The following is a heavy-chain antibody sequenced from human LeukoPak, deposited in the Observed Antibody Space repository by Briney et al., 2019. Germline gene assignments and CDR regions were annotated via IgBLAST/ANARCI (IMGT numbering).Heavy chain of an antibody. D-gene: IGHD3-22*01. J-gene: IGHJ3*02. V-gene: IGHV3-23*01. CDR2: ISGSGGST. CDR1: GITFNSYA. CDR3: ARAYYYDSSGYYYDAFDI. Sequence: PGGSLRLSCAASGITFNSYAMSWVRQAPGKGLEWVSGISGSGGSTYYADSVKGRFTISRDNSKNTLYLQMNSLRAEDTAVYYCARAYYYDSSGYYYDAFDIWGQGTMVTVSS.